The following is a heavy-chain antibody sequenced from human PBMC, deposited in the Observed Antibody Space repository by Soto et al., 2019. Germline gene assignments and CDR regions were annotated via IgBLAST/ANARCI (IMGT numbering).Heavy chain of an antibody. V-gene: IGHV5-10-1*01. CDR1: GYSFTSYW. D-gene: IGHD2-2*01. J-gene: IGHJ6*02. Sequence: GASLKISCKGSGYSFTSYWISWVRQMPGKGLEWMGRIDPSDSYTNYSPSFQGHVTISADKSISTAYLQWSSLKASDTAMYYCARQGLIVVVPAAKHYYGMDVWGQGTTVTVSS. CDR2: IDPSDSYT. CDR3: ARQGLIVVVPAAKHYYGMDV.